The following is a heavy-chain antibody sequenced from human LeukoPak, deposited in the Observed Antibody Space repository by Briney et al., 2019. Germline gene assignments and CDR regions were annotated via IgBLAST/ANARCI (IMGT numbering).Heavy chain of an antibody. CDR3: ARDRGKDYDYVWGSITDY. V-gene: IGHV1-18*01. D-gene: IGHD3-16*01. Sequence: ASVKVSCKASGYTFTSYDFNWVRQATGQRPEWMGWISAYNGNTNYAQKLQGRVTMTTDTSTSTAYMELRSLRSDDTAVYYCARDRGKDYDYVWGSITDYWGQGTLVTVSS. CDR2: ISAYNGNT. J-gene: IGHJ4*02. CDR1: GYTFTSYD.